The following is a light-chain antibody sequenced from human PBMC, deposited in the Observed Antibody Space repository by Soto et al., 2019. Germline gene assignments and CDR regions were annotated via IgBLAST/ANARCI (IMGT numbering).Light chain of an antibody. CDR1: QSVRSNY. J-gene: IGKJ4*01. CDR2: GVF. CDR3: QQYNNFAQLT. Sequence: ETVLTQSPGTVSLSPGERATLSCTTSQSVRSNYLAWYQQKPGQAPRLLIYGVFSRATGIPDRFSGSGSGTDFTLTISGLEPEDSAVYYCQQYNNFAQLTFGGGTKVEIK. V-gene: IGKV3-20*01.